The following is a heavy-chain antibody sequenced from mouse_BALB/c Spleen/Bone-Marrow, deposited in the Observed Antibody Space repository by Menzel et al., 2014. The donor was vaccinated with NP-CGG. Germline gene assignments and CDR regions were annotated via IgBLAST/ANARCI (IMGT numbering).Heavy chain of an antibody. J-gene: IGHJ2*01. CDR1: GFSFSSYA. D-gene: IGHD1-1*01. Sequence: EVKLVEPGGGLVKPGGSLKLSCAASGFSFSSYAVSWVRQTPEKRLEWVASISGGGNSYHSDNMKGRFTISRDNARNILYLQMSSLRSEDTAMYYCARARGVTTDSHYDFDYWGQGTALTVSS. CDR2: ISGGGNS. CDR3: ARARGVTTDSHYDFDY. V-gene: IGHV5-6-5*01.